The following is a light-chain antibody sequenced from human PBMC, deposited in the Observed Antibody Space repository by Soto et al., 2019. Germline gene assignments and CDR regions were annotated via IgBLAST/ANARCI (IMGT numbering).Light chain of an antibody. CDR1: SSNIGAGYD. CDR3: QSYDSSLSGHWV. J-gene: IGLJ3*02. V-gene: IGLV1-40*01. CDR2: GNS. Sequence: QSVLTQPPSVSGAPGQRVTISCTGSSSNIGAGYDVHWYQQLPGTAPKLLIYGNSNRPSGVPDRFSGSKSGTSASLAITGLRAEDEAVYYCQSYDSSLSGHWVFGGGTKLTVL.